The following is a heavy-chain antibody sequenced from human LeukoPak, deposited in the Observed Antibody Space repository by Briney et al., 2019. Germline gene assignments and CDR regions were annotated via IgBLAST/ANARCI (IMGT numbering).Heavy chain of an antibody. J-gene: IGHJ4*02. V-gene: IGHV3-21*04. CDR2: ISSSSSYI. CDR1: GFTFSSYS. CDR3: ARGYRGSYGY. D-gene: IGHD1-26*01. Sequence: GGSLRLSCAASGFTFSSYSMNWVRQAPGKGLEWVSSISSSSSYIYYADSVKGRFTISRDNAKNSLYLQMNSLRAEDTALYHCARGYRGSYGYWGQGTLVTVSS.